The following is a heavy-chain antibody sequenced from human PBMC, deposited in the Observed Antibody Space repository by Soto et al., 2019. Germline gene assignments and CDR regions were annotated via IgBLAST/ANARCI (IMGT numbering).Heavy chain of an antibody. D-gene: IGHD3-22*01. V-gene: IGHV3-33*01. CDR2: IWYDGSNK. CDR1: GFTFSSYG. J-gene: IGHJ4*02. CDR3: ARDSSYYYDSSGYNEFDY. Sequence: GGSLRLSCAASGFTFSSYGMHWVRQAPGKGLEWVAVIWYDGSNKYYADSVKGRFTISRDNSKNTLYLQMNSLRAEDTAVYYCARDSSYYYDSSGYNEFDYWGQGTLVTVSS.